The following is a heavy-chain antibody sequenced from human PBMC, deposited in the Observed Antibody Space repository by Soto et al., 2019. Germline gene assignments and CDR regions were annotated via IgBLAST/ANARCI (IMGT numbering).Heavy chain of an antibody. Sequence: QVQLVESGGGVVQPGRSLRLSCAASGFTFSSYAMHWVRQAPGKGLEWVAVISYDGSNKYYADSVKGRFTISRDNSKNTLYLQMNSLRAEDTAVYYCASFRGYCSGGSCSPYGMDVWGQGTTVTVSS. D-gene: IGHD2-15*01. J-gene: IGHJ6*02. CDR2: ISYDGSNK. V-gene: IGHV3-30-3*01. CDR1: GFTFSSYA. CDR3: ASFRGYCSGGSCSPYGMDV.